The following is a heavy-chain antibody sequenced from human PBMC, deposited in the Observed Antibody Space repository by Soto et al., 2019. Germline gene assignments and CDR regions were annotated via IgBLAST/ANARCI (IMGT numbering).Heavy chain of an antibody. V-gene: IGHV3-21*01. CDR1: GFAFTNYG. CDR2: ISKSDYT. CDR3: AREDSIIIPAVSDF. J-gene: IGHJ4*02. D-gene: IGHD2-2*01. Sequence: GGALRLSCKDSGFAFTNYGINWVRKAPGKGLERVSSISKSDYTYYSDSVTGRLTISRDNAKNSVSLQMNPLRVEDTGVYYCAREDSIIIPAVSDFWGQGTLVTVSS.